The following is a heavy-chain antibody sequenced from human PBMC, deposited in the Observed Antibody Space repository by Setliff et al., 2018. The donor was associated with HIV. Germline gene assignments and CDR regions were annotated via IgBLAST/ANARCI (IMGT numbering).Heavy chain of an antibody. J-gene: IGHJ4*02. CDR2: FDPQDGET. CDR3: ARVRSGQAFDL. Sequence: ASVKVSCKVYGYTLSELSIHWVRQAPGKGLEWMGYFDPQDGETVYAQKFQGRVTITADKSTSTVYMDLSSLTSEDTAVYYCARVRSGQAFDLWGQGTLVTVSS. CDR1: GYTLSELS. D-gene: IGHD3-3*01. V-gene: IGHV1-24*01.